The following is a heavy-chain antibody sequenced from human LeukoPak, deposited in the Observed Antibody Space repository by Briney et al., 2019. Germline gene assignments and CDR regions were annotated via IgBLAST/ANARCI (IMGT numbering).Heavy chain of an antibody. V-gene: IGHV4-39*01. D-gene: IGHD2-15*01. CDR3: ATEGYCSGGSCYSGFDY. CDR1: GGSISSSSYC. J-gene: IGHJ4*02. Sequence: SETLSLTCTVSGGSISSSSYCWGWIRQPPGKGLEWIGSIYYSGSTYYNPSLKSRVTISVDTSKNQFSLKLSSVTAADTAVYYCATEGYCSGGSCYSGFDYWGQGTLVTVSS. CDR2: IYYSGST.